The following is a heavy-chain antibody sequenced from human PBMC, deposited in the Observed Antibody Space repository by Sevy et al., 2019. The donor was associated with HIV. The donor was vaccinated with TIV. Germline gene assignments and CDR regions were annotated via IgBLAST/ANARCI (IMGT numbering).Heavy chain of an antibody. D-gene: IGHD3-22*01. CDR3: ARDSSGYQDYGMDV. CDR2: IYYSGST. V-gene: IGHV4-30-4*01. CDR1: GGSISSGDYY. Sequence: SETLSLTCTVSGGSISSGDYYWSWIRQPPGKGLEWIGYIYYSGSTYYNPSLKSRVTISVDTSKNQFSLKLSSVTAADTAVYYWARDSSGYQDYGMDVWGQGTTVTVSS. J-gene: IGHJ6*02.